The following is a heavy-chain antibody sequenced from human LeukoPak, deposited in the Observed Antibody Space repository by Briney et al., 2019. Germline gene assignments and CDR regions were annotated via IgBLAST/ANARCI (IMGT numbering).Heavy chain of an antibody. J-gene: IGHJ4*02. CDR3: ARDCGDYGIYFDY. CDR2: VIPILGIA. Sequence: ASVKVSCKASGGTFSSYTISWVRQAPGQGLEWMGRVIPILGIANYAQKFQGRVTITADKSTSTAYMELSSLRSEDTAVYYCARDCGDYGIYFDYWGQGTLVTVSS. CDR1: GGTFSSYT. V-gene: IGHV1-69*04. D-gene: IGHD4-17*01.